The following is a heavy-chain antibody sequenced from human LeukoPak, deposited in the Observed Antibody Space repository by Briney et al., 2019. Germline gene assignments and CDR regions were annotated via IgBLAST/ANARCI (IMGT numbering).Heavy chain of an antibody. V-gene: IGHV1-2*02. J-gene: IGHJ4*02. CDR1: GYTFTDYY. Sequence: ASVKVSCKASGYTFTDYYIHWVRQAPGQGLEWMGWINPNSGGTSYAQKFKDRVTLTRDTSIRTAYMELSRLTSDDTAVYYCARHPNLDYWGQGTLVFVSS. CDR2: INPNSGGT. CDR3: ARHPNLDY.